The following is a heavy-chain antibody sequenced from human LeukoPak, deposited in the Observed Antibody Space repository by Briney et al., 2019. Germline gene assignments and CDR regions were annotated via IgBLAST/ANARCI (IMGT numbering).Heavy chain of an antibody. CDR2: ISGSGGST. CDR3: AKDYPSSSGHFWY. J-gene: IGHJ4*02. D-gene: IGHD6-6*01. CDR1: GFIFSSDA. V-gene: IGHV3-23*01. Sequence: GGSLRLSCAASGFIFSSDAMSWVRQAPGKGLEWVSAISGSGGSTYYADSVKGRFTISRDNSKNTLYLQMNSLRAEDTAVYYCAKDYPSSSGHFWYWGQGTLVTVSS.